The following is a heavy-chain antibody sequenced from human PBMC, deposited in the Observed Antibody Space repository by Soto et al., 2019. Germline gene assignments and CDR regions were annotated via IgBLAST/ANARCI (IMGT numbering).Heavy chain of an antibody. CDR2: IYYSGST. D-gene: IGHD3-16*01. V-gene: IGHV4-61*08. CDR3: ARVKEGGAFDI. CDR1: GGSISSGGYY. Sequence: SETLSLTCTVSGGSISSGGYYWSWIRQHPGKGLEWIGYIYYSGSTYYNPSLKSRVTISVDTSKNQFSLKLSSVTAADTAVYYCARVKEGGAFDIWGQGTMVTVSS. J-gene: IGHJ3*02.